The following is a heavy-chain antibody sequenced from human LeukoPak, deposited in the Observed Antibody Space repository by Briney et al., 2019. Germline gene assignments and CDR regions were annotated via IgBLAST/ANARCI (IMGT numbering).Heavy chain of an antibody. Sequence: GESLTLTCAAPGFTFSSYGMHWVRQAPGTGLDWEGVIWYDASNKNYADPVKGRFTISRDNSKNTLYLQMNSLRVEDTAVYYCARDPGWEVIRDYFDYWGQGTLVTVSS. V-gene: IGHV3-33*01. CDR3: ARDPGWEVIRDYFDY. CDR2: IWYDASNK. D-gene: IGHD1-26*01. J-gene: IGHJ4*02. CDR1: GFTFSSYG.